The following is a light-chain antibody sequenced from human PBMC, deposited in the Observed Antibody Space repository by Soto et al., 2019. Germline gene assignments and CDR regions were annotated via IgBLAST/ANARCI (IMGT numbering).Light chain of an antibody. Sequence: DMQMTQYPSTLSASVGDRVTITCRASQSISSWLAWYQQKPGKAPKLLIYKASSLESGVPSRFSGSGSGTEFTLTISSLQPDDFATYYCQQYNSFMDTFGQGTKVDFK. CDR1: QSISSW. CDR3: QQYNSFMDT. J-gene: IGKJ2*01. CDR2: KAS. V-gene: IGKV1-5*03.